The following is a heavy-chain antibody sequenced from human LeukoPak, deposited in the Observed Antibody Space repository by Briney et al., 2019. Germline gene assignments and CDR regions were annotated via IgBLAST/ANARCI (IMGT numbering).Heavy chain of an antibody. CDR2: IYYSGST. Sequence: PSETLSLTCTVSGGSISSGDYYWSWIRQPPGKGLEWIGYIYYSGSTYYNPSRKSRVTISVDTSKNQFSLKLRSVTAADTAVYYCARQKTGTTRNGVVPAPYFDYWGQGTLVTVSS. V-gene: IGHV4-30-4*01. CDR3: ARQKTGTTRNGVVPAPYFDY. J-gene: IGHJ4*02. D-gene: IGHD2-2*01. CDR1: GGSISSGDYY.